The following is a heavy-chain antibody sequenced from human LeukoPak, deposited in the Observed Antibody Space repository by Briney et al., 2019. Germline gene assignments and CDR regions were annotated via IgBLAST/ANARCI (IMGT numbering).Heavy chain of an antibody. D-gene: IGHD2-8*01. Sequence: PSETLSLTCTVSGGSISSGSYYWSWIRQPAGKGLEWIGRIYTSGSTNYNPSLKSRVTMSVDTSKNQFSLKLSSVTAADTAVYYCATTGYCTNGVCDMVDYWGQGTLVTVSS. V-gene: IGHV4-61*02. J-gene: IGHJ4*02. CDR1: GGSISSGSYY. CDR3: ATTGYCTNGVCDMVDY. CDR2: IYTSGST.